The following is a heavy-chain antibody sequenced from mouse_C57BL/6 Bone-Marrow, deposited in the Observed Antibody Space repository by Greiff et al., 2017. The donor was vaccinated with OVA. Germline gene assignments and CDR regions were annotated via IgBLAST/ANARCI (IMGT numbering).Heavy chain of an antibody. Sequence: EVQLQQSGPELVKPGASVKISCKASGYTFTDYYMNWVKQSHGKSLEWIGDINPNNGGTSYNQKFKGKATLTVDKSSSTAYMELRSLTSEDSAVYYCARDWAYYYGSSFDYWGQGTTLTVSS. D-gene: IGHD1-1*01. CDR2: INPNNGGT. CDR1: GYTFTDYY. J-gene: IGHJ2*01. V-gene: IGHV1-26*01. CDR3: ARDWAYYYGSSFDY.